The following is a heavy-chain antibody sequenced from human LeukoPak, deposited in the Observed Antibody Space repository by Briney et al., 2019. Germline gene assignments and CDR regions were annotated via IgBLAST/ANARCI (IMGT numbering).Heavy chain of an antibody. Sequence: PGGSLRLSCAASGFTFSGYEMNWVRQAPGKGLEWVSYISSSGSTIYYADSVKGRFTISRDNAKNSLYLQMNSLRAEDTAVYYCARVYSDSSSWYAFDIWGQGTMVTVSS. J-gene: IGHJ3*02. CDR2: ISSSGSTI. CDR3: ARVYSDSSSWYAFDI. CDR1: GFTFSGYE. D-gene: IGHD6-13*01. V-gene: IGHV3-48*03.